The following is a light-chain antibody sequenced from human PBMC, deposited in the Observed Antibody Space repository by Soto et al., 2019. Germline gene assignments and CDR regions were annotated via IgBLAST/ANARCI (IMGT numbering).Light chain of an antibody. J-gene: IGLJ1*01. CDR2: GNS. CDR3: ESYDSSLSGLYV. Sequence: QSVLTQPPSVSGAPGQRVTISCTGSSSNIGAGYDVHWYQQLPGTAPKLPIYGNSNRPSGVPDRFSGSKSGTSASLAITGLLAEDEADYYCESYDSSLSGLYVFGTGTKVTVL. CDR1: SSNIGAGYD. V-gene: IGLV1-40*01.